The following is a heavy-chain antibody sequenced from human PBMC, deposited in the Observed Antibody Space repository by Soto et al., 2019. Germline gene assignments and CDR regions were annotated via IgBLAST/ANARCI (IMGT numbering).Heavy chain of an antibody. V-gene: IGHV4-34*01. CDR2: INHSGST. J-gene: IGHJ6*02. Sequence: SETLSLTCAVYGGSFSGYYWSWIRQPPGKGLEWIGEINHSGSTNYNPSLKSRVTISVDTSKNQFSLKLSSVTAADTAVYYCARGRRDSSSYYYYGMDVWGQGTTVTVSS. D-gene: IGHD6-13*01. CDR1: GGSFSGYY. CDR3: ARGRRDSSSYYYYGMDV.